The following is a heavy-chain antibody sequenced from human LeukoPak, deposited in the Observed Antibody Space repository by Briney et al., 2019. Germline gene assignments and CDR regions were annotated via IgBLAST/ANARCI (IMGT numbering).Heavy chain of an antibody. CDR2: ISSSSSPI. CDR3: ARGRSYGEFDY. CDR1: GFIFSRYW. V-gene: IGHV3-48*01. D-gene: IGHD4-17*01. Sequence: GGSLRLSCAASGFIFSRYWMSWVRQAPGKGLEWVSYISSSSSPIYYADSVKGRFTISRDNAKNSLYLQMNSLRAEDTAVYYCARGRSYGEFDYWGQGTLVTVSS. J-gene: IGHJ4*02.